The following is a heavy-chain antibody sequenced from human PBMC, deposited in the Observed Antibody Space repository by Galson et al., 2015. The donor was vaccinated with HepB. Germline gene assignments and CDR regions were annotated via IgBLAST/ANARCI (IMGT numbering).Heavy chain of an antibody. V-gene: IGHV3-23*01. J-gene: IGHJ3*02. CDR2: ISGSGGST. CDR1: GFTFSSYA. Sequence: SLRLSCAASGFTFSSYAMSWVRQAPGKGLEWVSAISGSGGSTYYADSVKGRFTISRDNSKNTLYLQMNSLRAEDTAVYYCAKDLLRLGEVSLFLSVAFDIWGQGTMVTVSS. CDR3: AKDLLRLGEVSLFLSVAFDI. D-gene: IGHD3-16*02.